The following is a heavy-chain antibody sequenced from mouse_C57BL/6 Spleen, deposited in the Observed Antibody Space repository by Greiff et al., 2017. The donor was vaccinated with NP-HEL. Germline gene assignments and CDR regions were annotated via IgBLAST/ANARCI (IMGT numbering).Heavy chain of an antibody. D-gene: IGHD2-3*01. V-gene: IGHV1-82*01. CDR2: IYPGDGDP. J-gene: IGHJ2*01. Sequence: VQLQHSGPELVKPGASVKISCKASGYAFSSSWMNWVKQRPGKGLEWIGRIYPGDGDPNYNGKFKGKATLTADKSSSTAYMQLSSLTSEDSAVYFCAPIYDGYPYYFDYWGQGTTLTVSS. CDR3: APIYDGYPYYFDY. CDR1: GYAFSSSW.